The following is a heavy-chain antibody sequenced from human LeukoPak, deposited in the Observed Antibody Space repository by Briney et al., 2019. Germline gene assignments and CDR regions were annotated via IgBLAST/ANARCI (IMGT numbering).Heavy chain of an antibody. D-gene: IGHD1-1*01. CDR2: IYPGDSDT. Sequence: GESLKISCKGSGYSFTSYWIGWVRQMPGKGLEWMGIIYPGDSDTRYSPSFQGQVTISADKSISTAYLQWSSLKASDTAMYYCARSPKAHDVGPPFDYWGQGTLVTVSS. CDR3: ARSPKAHDVGPPFDY. V-gene: IGHV5-51*01. CDR1: GYSFTSYW. J-gene: IGHJ4*02.